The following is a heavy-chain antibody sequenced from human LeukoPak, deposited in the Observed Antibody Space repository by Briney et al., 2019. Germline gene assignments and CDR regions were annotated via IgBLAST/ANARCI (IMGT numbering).Heavy chain of an antibody. V-gene: IGHV1-2*06. Sequence: GASVKVSCKASGYTFTGYYMHWVRQAPGQGLEWMGHINCNSGDTSYAQKFQGRVTLTRDTSINTAYMELSSLRSDDTAVYYCARDHLAAAGSGGWGQGTLVTVSS. CDR3: ARDHLAAAGSGG. J-gene: IGHJ4*02. CDR1: GYTFTGYY. D-gene: IGHD6-13*01. CDR2: INCNSGDT.